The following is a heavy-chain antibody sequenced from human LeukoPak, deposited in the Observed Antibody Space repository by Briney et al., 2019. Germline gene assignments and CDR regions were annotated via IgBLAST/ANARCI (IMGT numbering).Heavy chain of an antibody. CDR3: ARGVGYCSGGSCYRWFDP. CDR1: GYTFTSYD. J-gene: IGHJ5*02. Sequence: SVKVSCKASGYTFTSYDINWVRQATGQGLEWMGWMNPNSGNTGYAQKFQGRVTMTRNTSISTAYMELSSLRSEDTAVYYCARGVGYCSGGSCYRWFDPWGQGTLVTVPS. CDR2: MNPNSGNT. V-gene: IGHV1-8*01. D-gene: IGHD2-15*01.